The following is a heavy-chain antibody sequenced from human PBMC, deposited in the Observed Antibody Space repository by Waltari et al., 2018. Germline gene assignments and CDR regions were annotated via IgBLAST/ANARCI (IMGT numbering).Heavy chain of an antibody. CDR1: GFTFDDYA. CDR2: ISWNSGSI. Sequence: EMQLVESGGGLVQPGRSLRLSCAASGFTFDDYAMHWVRQVPGKGPEWVSGISWNSGSIGYADSVKGRFTISRDNAKNSLYLQMNSLRVEDMALYYCAKSAGGGNSEDGLLFDYWGQGTLVTVSS. V-gene: IGHV3-9*03. D-gene: IGHD2-21*02. CDR3: AKSAGGGNSEDGLLFDY. J-gene: IGHJ4*02.